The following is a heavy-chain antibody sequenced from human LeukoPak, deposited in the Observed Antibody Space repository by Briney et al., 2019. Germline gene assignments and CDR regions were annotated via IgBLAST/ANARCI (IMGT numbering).Heavy chain of an antibody. CDR1: GYTFTGYY. Sequence: GASVKVSCKASGYTFTGYYMHWVRQATGQGLEWMGWINPNSGGTNYAQKFQGRVTMTRDTSISTAYMELSKLRSDDTAVYYCARDRDHVPCYYWGQGTLVTVSS. V-gene: IGHV1-2*02. CDR2: INPNSGGT. D-gene: IGHD1-14*01. CDR3: ARDRDHVPCYY. J-gene: IGHJ4*02.